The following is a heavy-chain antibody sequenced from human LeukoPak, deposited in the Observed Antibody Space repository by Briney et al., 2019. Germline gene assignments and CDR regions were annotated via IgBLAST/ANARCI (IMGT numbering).Heavy chain of an antibody. J-gene: IGHJ4*02. CDR2: MNPNRGST. V-gene: IGHV1-8*01. Sequence: ASVQYSCKCCGYTFTSYDIDWVGQASGKGLAGMGWMNPNRGSTWEAQQFQGRVTMSRNTSISTAYMELSSLRSEDTAVYYCARGLAYCGGDCYWFGSPRRYYFDYWGQGNLVTVSS. CDR1: GYTFTSYD. D-gene: IGHD2-21*02. CDR3: ARGLAYCGGDCYWFGSPRRYYFDY.